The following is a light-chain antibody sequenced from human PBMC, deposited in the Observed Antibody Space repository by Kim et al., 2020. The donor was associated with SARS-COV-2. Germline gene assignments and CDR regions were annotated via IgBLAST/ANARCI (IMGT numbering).Light chain of an antibody. Sequence: EVVMTQSPAPLSVSPGERATLSCRASQSVSLNLAWYQQKPGQSPRLLIYGASTRATGVPARFSDSGSGTEFTLTISSLQSEDFAVYYCQQYNNWPPTFGQGTKLEI. CDR2: GAS. J-gene: IGKJ2*01. V-gene: IGKV3-15*01. CDR1: QSVSLN. CDR3: QQYNNWPPT.